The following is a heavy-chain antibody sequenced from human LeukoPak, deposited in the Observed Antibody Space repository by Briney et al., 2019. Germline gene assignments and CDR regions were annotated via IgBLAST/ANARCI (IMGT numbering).Heavy chain of an antibody. Sequence: ASVKVSCKASGYTFTSYGISWVRQAPGQGLEWMGWISAYNGNTNYAQKLQGRVTMTTDTSTSTAYMELRSLRSDDTAVYYCARSGLIVVVPAALDAFDIRGQGTMVTVSS. CDR1: GYTFTSYG. CDR2: ISAYNGNT. J-gene: IGHJ3*02. CDR3: ARSGLIVVVPAALDAFDI. V-gene: IGHV1-18*01. D-gene: IGHD2-2*01.